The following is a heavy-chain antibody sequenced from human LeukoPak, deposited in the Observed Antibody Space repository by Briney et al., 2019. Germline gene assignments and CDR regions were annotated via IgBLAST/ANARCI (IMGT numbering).Heavy chain of an antibody. V-gene: IGHV4-61*08. CDR3: ARLHMVRGVMPDY. CDR1: GGSISSGGYY. Sequence: TLSLTCTVSGGSISSGGYYWTWIRQPPGKGLEWIGYIYYSGSTNYNPSPKSRVTISVDTSRNQFSLKLSSVTAADTAVYYCARLHMVRGVMPDYWGQGTLVTVSS. D-gene: IGHD3-10*01. J-gene: IGHJ4*02. CDR2: IYYSGST.